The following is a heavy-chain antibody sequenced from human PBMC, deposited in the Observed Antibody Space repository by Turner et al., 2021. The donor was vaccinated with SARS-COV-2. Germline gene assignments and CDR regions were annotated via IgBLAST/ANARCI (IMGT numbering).Heavy chain of an antibody. CDR1: GGPISSSSYY. CDR3: ATQGWLRGAFDI. D-gene: IGHD3-10*01. V-gene: IGHV4-39*07. CDR2: IYYSGST. J-gene: IGHJ3*02. Sequence: QLQLQQSGPALVTPSETRSLTCTVSGGPISSSSYYWGCICQPPGKGLEWSWTIYYSGSTNYNPSLKSRVTISVETSKNQFSLKLSSVTAANTAVYYWATQGWLRGAFDIWGQGTMVTVSS.